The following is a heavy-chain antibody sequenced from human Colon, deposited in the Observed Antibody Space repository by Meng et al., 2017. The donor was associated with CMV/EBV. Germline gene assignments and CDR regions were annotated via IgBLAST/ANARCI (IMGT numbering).Heavy chain of an antibody. J-gene: IGHJ4*02. Sequence: ASVLVSCKASGYTFTAYYIHWVRQAPGQGLEWMGWISAYNGNTNYAQKLQGRVTMTTDTSTSTAYMELRSLRSDDTAVYYCARDARITGTSAGYWGQGTLVTVSS. CDR3: ARDARITGTSAGY. CDR1: GYTFTAYY. D-gene: IGHD1-20*01. CDR2: ISAYNGNT. V-gene: IGHV1-18*04.